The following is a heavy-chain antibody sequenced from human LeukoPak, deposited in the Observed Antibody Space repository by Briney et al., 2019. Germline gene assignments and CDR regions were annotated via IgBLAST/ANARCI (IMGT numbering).Heavy chain of an antibody. CDR2: IYHSGNT. CDR3: ARMQGYCSGTSCYFGC. D-gene: IGHD2-2*01. CDR1: GFSISSGYY. J-gene: IGHJ4*02. V-gene: IGHV4-38-2*02. Sequence: SETLSLTCTVSGFSISSGYYWGWIRQPPGKGLEWIGSIYHSGNTYYNPSLKSRVTISVDTSKNQFSLKLNSVTAADTAVYYCARMQGYCSGTSCYFGCWGQGTLVTVSS.